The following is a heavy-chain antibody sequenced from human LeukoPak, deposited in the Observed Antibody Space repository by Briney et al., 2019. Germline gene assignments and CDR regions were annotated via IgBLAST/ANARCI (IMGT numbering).Heavy chain of an antibody. CDR2: IWYDGSNK. J-gene: IGHJ4*02. D-gene: IGHD1-1*01. V-gene: IGHV3-33*06. CDR1: GFTFSSYG. Sequence: GGSLRLSCAASGFTFSSYGMHWVRQAPGKGLEWVAVIWYDGSNKYYADSVKGRFTISRDNSKNTLYLQMNSLRAEDTAVYYCAKELRKRNSYYFDYWGQETLVTVSS. CDR3: AKELRKRNSYYFDY.